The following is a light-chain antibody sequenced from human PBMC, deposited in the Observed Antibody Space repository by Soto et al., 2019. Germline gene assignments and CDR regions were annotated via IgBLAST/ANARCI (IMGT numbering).Light chain of an antibody. Sequence: QSVLTQPPSVSGTPGLRVNISCSGGISNIGKDTVNWYQQLPGTAPKLLMFNDDKRPSGVPDRFSGSRSGTSASLAISGLXXXXXXXYFXSTWDDSLNGWVFGGGTKLTVL. J-gene: IGLJ3*02. CDR2: NDD. CDR1: ISNIGKDT. CDR3: STWDDSLNGWV. V-gene: IGLV1-44*01.